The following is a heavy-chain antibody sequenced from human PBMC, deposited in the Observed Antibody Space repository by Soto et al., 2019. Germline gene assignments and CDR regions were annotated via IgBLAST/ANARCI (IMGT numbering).Heavy chain of an antibody. CDR3: AKDRKAGATADSFDD. CDR1: GFTFSSYV. CDR2: ISGIGVST. V-gene: IGHV3-23*01. D-gene: IGHD1-26*01. J-gene: IGHJ4*02. Sequence: GGSLRLSCAASGFTFSSYVMSWVRQAPGKGLEWVSGISGIGVSTYYADSVKGRFTISRDNSKNTLYLQMNSLRAEDTAVYYCAKDRKAGATADSFDDWGLGTLVTVSS.